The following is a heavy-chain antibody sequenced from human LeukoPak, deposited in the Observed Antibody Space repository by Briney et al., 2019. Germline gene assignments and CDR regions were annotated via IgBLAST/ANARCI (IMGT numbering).Heavy chain of an antibody. Sequence: ASVKVSCKASGYTFTSYGISWVRQAPGQGLEWMGWISAYNGNTNYAQKLQGRVTMTRDMSTSTVYMELSSLRSEDTAVYYCARAYSSSSLRRDYYYMDVWGKGTTVTVSS. D-gene: IGHD6-6*01. CDR2: ISAYNGNT. CDR1: GYTFTSYG. J-gene: IGHJ6*03. V-gene: IGHV1-18*01. CDR3: ARAYSSSSLRRDYYYMDV.